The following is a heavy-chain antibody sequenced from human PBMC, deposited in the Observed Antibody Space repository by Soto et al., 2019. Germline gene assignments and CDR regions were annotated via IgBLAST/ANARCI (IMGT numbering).Heavy chain of an antibody. CDR3: ARDQWYSSSSPNWFDP. D-gene: IGHD6-6*01. CDR2: IYYSGST. V-gene: IGHV4-61*01. J-gene: IGHJ5*02. CDR1: GGSVSSGSYY. Sequence: QVQLQESGPGLVKPSETLSLTCTVSGGSVSSGSYYWSWIRQPPGKGLEWIGYIYYSGSTNYNPSLKSRVTISVDTSKNQFSLKLSSVTAADTAVYYCARDQWYSSSSPNWFDPWGQGTLVTVSS.